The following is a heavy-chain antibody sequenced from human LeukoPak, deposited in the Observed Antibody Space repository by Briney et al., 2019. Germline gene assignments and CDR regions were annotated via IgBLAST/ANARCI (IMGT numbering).Heavy chain of an antibody. CDR2: IYYSGST. CDR1: GGSISSSSYY. J-gene: IGHJ4*02. V-gene: IGHV4-39*07. CDR3: ARNDYGDYGHLFDY. Sequence: KTSETLSHTCTVSGGSISSSSYYWGWIRQPPGKGLEWIGSIYYSGSTYYNPSLKSRVTISVDTSKNQFSLKLSSVTAADTAVYYCARNDYGDYGHLFDYWGQGTLVTVSS. D-gene: IGHD4-17*01.